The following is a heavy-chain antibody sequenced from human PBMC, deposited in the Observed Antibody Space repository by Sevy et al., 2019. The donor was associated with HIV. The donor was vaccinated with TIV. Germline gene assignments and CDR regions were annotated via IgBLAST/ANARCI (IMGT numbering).Heavy chain of an antibody. D-gene: IGHD6-19*01. J-gene: IGHJ6*02. CDR1: GFTVSSND. CDR3: SGRSGWHDYGMDV. CDR2: IYSGGST. Sequence: GGSLRLSCAASGFTVSSNDMSWDRQAPGKGLEWVSVIYSGGSTDYADAVKGRFTISRDNSKNTLYLQMNSLRAEDTAVYYGSGRSGWHDYGMDVWGQGTTVTVSS. V-gene: IGHV3-66*01.